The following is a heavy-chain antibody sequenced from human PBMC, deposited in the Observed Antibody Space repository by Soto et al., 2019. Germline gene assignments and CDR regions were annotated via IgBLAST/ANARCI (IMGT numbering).Heavy chain of an antibody. D-gene: IGHD3-3*01. CDR1: GYTFTGYY. CDR3: ARVYGFWSGFDF. V-gene: IGHV1-2*02. J-gene: IGHJ4*02. Sequence: QVQLVQSGAEVKKPGASVKVSCKASGYTFTGYYLHWVRQAPGQGLEWMGWIDPNTSATNFAQKFQGRVTMTRDTYISKAYMDVNRLTSDDTSIYYCARVYGFWSGFDFWGQGTLVTVAS. CDR2: IDPNTSAT.